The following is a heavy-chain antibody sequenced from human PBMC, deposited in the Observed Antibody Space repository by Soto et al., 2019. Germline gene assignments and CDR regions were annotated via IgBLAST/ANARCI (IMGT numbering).Heavy chain of an antibody. CDR1: GGTFSSYA. D-gene: IGHD6-6*01. V-gene: IGHV1-69*13. Sequence: SVKVSCKASGGTFSSYAISWVRQAPGQGLEWMGGIIPIFGTANYAQKFQGRVTITADESTSTAYMELSSLRSEDTAVYYCARGGGTWISSFVTSDYWGQGTLVTVSS. CDR3: ARGGGTWISSFVTSDY. CDR2: IIPIFGTA. J-gene: IGHJ4*02.